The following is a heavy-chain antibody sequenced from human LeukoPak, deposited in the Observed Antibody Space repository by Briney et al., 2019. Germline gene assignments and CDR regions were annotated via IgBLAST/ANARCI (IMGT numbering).Heavy chain of an antibody. J-gene: IGHJ2*01. CDR2: IRYDGSNK. V-gene: IGHV3-30*02. Sequence: PGGSLRLSCAASGFTFSNYGMHWVRRAPGKGLEWVAFIRYDGSNKDYADSVKGRFTFSRDNSKNTLYLQMNSLRAEDTALYYCAKASPAGYFDLWGRGTLVTVSS. CDR1: GFTFSNYG. CDR3: AKASPAGYFDL.